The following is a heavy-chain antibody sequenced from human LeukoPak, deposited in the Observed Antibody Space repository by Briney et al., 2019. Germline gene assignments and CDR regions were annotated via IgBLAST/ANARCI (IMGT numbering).Heavy chain of an antibody. V-gene: IGHV4-31*03. D-gene: IGHD1-7*01. J-gene: IGHJ3*02. CDR3: AREGADNWNYDAFDI. CDR2: IYYSGGT. CDR1: GGSISSGGYY. Sequence: SQTLSLTCTVSGGSISSGGYYWSWIRQHPGKGLEWIGYIYYSGGTYYNPSLKSRVTISVDTSKNQFSLKLSSVTAADTAVYYCAREGADNWNYDAFDIWGQGTMVTVSS.